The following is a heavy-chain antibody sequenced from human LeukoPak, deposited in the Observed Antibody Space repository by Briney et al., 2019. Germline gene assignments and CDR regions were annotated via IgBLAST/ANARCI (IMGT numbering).Heavy chain of an antibody. CDR2: ISYDGRNK. Sequence: PGGSLRLSCAASGFSFSTYGMHWVRQAPGKGLEWVAVISYDGRNKYHVDSVKGRFTISRDNSKNTLYLQMDSLRPEDTAVYYCAKDGSLGAADYYFDYWGQGTLVTVSS. V-gene: IGHV3-30*18. J-gene: IGHJ4*02. CDR3: AKDGSLGAADYYFDY. CDR1: GFSFSTYG. D-gene: IGHD6-13*01.